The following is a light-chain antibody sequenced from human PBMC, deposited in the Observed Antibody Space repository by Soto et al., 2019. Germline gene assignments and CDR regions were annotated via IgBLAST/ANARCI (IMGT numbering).Light chain of an antibody. V-gene: IGKV3-20*01. CDR1: QSVDSTF. Sequence: EIVLTQSPGSLSLSPGERATLSCRASQSVDSTFFAWYQKKPGQAPRLLIYGASKRATGVPDRFSGCGSGTDFTLTISRLEPEDFAVYYCQQYMSSVTFGQGTKVEI. J-gene: IGKJ1*01. CDR2: GAS. CDR3: QQYMSSVT.